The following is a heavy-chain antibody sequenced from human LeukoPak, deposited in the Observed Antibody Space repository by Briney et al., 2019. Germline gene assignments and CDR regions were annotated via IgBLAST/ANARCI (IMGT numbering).Heavy chain of an antibody. CDR1: GGSISSSSYY. CDR3: ARIDSSGWFRGGDY. V-gene: IGHV4-39*07. J-gene: IGHJ4*02. Sequence: SETLSLTCTVFGGSISSSSYYWGWIRQPPGKGLEWIGSIYYSGSTYYNPSLKSRVTISVDTSKNQFSLKLNSVTAADTAVYYCARIDSSGWFRGGDYWGQGTLVTVSS. CDR2: IYYSGST. D-gene: IGHD6-19*01.